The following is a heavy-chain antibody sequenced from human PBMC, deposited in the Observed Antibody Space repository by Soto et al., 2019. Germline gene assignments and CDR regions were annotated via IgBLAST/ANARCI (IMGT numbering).Heavy chain of an antibody. V-gene: IGHV4-4*07. J-gene: IGHJ5*02. CDR2: IYATGTT. Sequence: SGTLSLTCTVSGASSSGFDWSWIRKSAGKGLEWIGRIYATGTTDYDPSLKSRVMMSVDTSKKQFSLKLRSVTAADTAVYYCVRDGTKTLRDWFDPWGQGISVTVSS. CDR3: VRDGTKTLRDWFDP. D-gene: IGHD1-1*01. CDR1: GASSSGFD.